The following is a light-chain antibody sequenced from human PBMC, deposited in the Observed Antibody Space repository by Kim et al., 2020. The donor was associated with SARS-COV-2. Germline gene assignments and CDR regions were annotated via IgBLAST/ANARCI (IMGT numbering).Light chain of an antibody. J-gene: IGKJ2*01. CDR2: AAS. CDR3: KQSYSPQYT. V-gene: IGKV1-39*01. CDR1: ESISTY. Sequence: DIQMTQSPSSLSASVGDRVTITCRASESISTYLNWYQLKSGAAPKLLIYAASTLQSGVPSRFSGGGSGTDFTLSITSLQAEDFATYYSKQSYSPQYTCGQATKL.